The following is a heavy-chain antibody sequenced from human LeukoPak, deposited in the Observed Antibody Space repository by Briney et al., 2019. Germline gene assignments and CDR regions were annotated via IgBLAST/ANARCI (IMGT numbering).Heavy chain of an antibody. V-gene: IGHV3-7*03. CDR2: INLHGSGI. CDR3: ARLLGEATIWDL. Sequence: GGSLRLSCAASGFTFSGHWMSWVRQAPGKGLEWVASINLHGSGIYYVDSVKGRFIISRDNAKSSLYVQMNSLRPEDTAVYYCARLLGEATIWDLWGQGTLVTVSS. CDR1: GFTFSGHW. J-gene: IGHJ5*02. D-gene: IGHD5-12*01.